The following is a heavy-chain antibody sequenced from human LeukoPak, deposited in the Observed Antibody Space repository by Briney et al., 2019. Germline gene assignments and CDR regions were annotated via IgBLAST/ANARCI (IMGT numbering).Heavy chain of an antibody. CDR1: GFTFDDYG. Sequence: GGSLRLSCAASGFTFDDYGMSWVRQPLGKGLEWVSGINWNGGSTDSADSVKGRFTISRDNTKNSLYLQMNSLRAEDTALYYSARRGGQYQQSAFDFWGQGTMVTDSS. V-gene: IGHV3-20*04. CDR2: INWNGGST. CDR3: ARRGGQYQQSAFDF. J-gene: IGHJ3*01. D-gene: IGHD2-2*01.